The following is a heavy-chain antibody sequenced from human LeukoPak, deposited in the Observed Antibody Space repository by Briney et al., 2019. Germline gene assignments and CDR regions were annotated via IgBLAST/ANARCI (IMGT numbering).Heavy chain of an antibody. CDR1: GGSISSYY. Sequence: SETLSLTCTVSGGSISSYYWSWIRQPPGKGLEWIGYIHYSGSTNYNPSLKRRVTISVDTSKNQFSLKLSSVTAADTAVYYCARDKDDSSGYYRSRWFDPWGQGTLVTVSS. CDR3: ARDKDDSSGYYRSRWFDP. D-gene: IGHD3-22*01. CDR2: IHYSGST. V-gene: IGHV4-59*01. J-gene: IGHJ5*02.